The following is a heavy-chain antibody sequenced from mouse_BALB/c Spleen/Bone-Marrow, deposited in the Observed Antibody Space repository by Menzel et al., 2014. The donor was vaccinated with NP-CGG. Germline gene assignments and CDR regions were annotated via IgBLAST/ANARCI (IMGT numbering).Heavy chain of an antibody. CDR3: ARDSDWFAY. V-gene: IGHV7-3*02. CDR1: GFTFTDNY. CDR2: IRNKANGYTT. J-gene: IGHJ3*01. Sequence: EVKVVESGGGLVQPGGSLRLSCATSGFTFTDNYMTWVRQPPGKALEWLGFIRNKANGYTTEYSASVKGRFTISRGNSQSILYLQMNTLRAEDSATYYCARDSDWFAYWGQGTLVTVSA.